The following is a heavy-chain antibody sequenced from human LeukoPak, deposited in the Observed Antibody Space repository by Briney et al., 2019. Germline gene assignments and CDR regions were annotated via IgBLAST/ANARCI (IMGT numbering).Heavy chain of an antibody. CDR2: ISSSGSTI. J-gene: IGHJ4*02. D-gene: IGHD2-2*01. CDR1: GFTFSDYY. CDR3: ASILGYCSSTSCYAFDY. Sequence: PGGSLTLSCAASGFTFSDYYMSWIRQPPGKGLEWVSYISSSGSTIYYADSVKGRFTISRDNAKNSLYLQMNSLRAEDTAVYYRASILGYCSSTSCYAFDYWGQGTLVTVSS. V-gene: IGHV3-11*04.